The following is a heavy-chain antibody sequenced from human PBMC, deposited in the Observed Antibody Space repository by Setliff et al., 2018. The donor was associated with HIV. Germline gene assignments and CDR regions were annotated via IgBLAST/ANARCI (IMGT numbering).Heavy chain of an antibody. J-gene: IGHJ4*02. CDR1: GGSISSSSNY. CDR2: IFYSGST. V-gene: IGHV4-39*07. D-gene: IGHD5-18*01. Sequence: ASETLSLTCTVSGGSISSSSNYWGWIRQPPGKGLEWIGSIFYSGSTYYNPSLKSRVTISVDTSKNQFSLKLFSVTAADTAVYYCARAESEDTALYGRYYFDYWGQGTLVTVPS. CDR3: ARAESEDTALYGRYYFDY.